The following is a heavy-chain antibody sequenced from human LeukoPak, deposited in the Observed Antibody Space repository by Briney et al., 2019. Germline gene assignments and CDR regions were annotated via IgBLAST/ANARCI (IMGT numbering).Heavy chain of an antibody. CDR1: GGSFSGYY. V-gene: IGHV4-34*01. CDR3: AREYYYDSSVLWI. CDR2: INHSGST. Sequence: PSGTLSLTCAVYGGSFSGYYWSWIRQPPGKGLEWIGEINHSGSTNYNPSLKSRVTISVDTSKNQFSLKLSSVTAADTAVYYCAREYYYDSSVLWIWGQGTMVTVSS. D-gene: IGHD3-22*01. J-gene: IGHJ3*02.